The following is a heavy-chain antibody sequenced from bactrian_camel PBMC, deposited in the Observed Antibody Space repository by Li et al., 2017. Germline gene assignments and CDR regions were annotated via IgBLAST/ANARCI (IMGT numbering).Heavy chain of an antibody. J-gene: IGHJ6*01. CDR1: GYIDSRYC. V-gene: IGHV3S68*01. CDR2: IYSRTGST. Sequence: QVQLVESGGGSVQAGGSLRLSCAVSGYIDSRYCMGWFRQAPGKEREGVARIYSRTGSTYYADSVKGRFTASQDNAKNTLYLQMNSLKPDDTAMYYCAAERDLDGRWCERKGTRTDFTYWGQGTQVTV. D-gene: IGHD6*01. CDR3: AAERDLDGRWCERKGTRTDFTY.